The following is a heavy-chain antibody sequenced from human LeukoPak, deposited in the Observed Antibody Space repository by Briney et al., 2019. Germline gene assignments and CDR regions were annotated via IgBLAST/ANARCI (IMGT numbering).Heavy chain of an antibody. D-gene: IGHD3-22*01. V-gene: IGHV1-2*02. CDR2: INPNNGGT. Sequence: ASVKVSCKASGYTFTNYGIIWVRQAPGQGLEWMGWINPNNGGTNYAQKFQGRVTMTRDTSISTVYMELSRLKSDDTAVYYCARFTSGYYGYFDYWGQGTLVTVSS. CDR3: ARFTSGYYGYFDY. J-gene: IGHJ4*02. CDR1: GYTFTNYG.